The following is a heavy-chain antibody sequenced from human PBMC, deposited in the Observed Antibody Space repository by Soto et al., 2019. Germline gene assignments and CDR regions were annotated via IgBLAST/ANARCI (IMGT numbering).Heavy chain of an antibody. CDR1: GFTFSSYA. D-gene: IGHD3-3*01. CDR2: ISGSGGST. Sequence: LRLSCAASGFTFSSYAMSWVRQAPGKGLEWVSAISGSGGSTYYADSVKGRFTISRDNSKNTLYLQMNSLRAEDTAVYYCAKVGKRFLEWFFDYWGQGTLVTVSS. V-gene: IGHV3-23*01. J-gene: IGHJ4*02. CDR3: AKVGKRFLEWFFDY.